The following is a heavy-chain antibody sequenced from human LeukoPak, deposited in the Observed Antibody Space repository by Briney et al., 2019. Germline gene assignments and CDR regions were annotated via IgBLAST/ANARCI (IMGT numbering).Heavy chain of an antibody. CDR2: IYYSGTT. J-gene: IGHJ4*02. CDR1: GGSINSNSHH. CDR3: ARGRGSSGYYYVKETPALYY. D-gene: IGHD3-22*01. Sequence: SETLSLTCSVSGGSINSNSHHWDWIRQAPGKGLEWIVNIYYSGTTSYNPSLKSRVTISVDTSKNQFSLRLSSVTAADTAVYYCARGRGSSGYYYVKETPALYYWGQGTLVTASS. V-gene: IGHV4-39*01.